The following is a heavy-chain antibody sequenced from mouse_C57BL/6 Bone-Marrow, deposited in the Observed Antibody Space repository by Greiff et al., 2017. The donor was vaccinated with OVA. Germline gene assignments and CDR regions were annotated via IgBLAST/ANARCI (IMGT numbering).Heavy chain of an antibody. D-gene: IGHD1-1*01. CDR2: IDPSDSYT. J-gene: IGHJ4*01. V-gene: IGHV1-69*01. CDR1: GYTFTSYW. Sequence: VQLQQPGAELVMPGASVKLSCKASGYTFTSYWMHWVKQRPGQGLEWIGEIDPSDSYTNYNQKFKGKSTLTVDKSSSTAYMQLSSLTSEDSAVYYCARYGRSKGYAMDYWGQGTSVTVSS. CDR3: ARYGRSKGYAMDY.